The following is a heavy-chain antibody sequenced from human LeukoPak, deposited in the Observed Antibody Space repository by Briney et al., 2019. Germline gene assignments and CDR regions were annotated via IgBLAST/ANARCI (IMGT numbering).Heavy chain of an antibody. CDR2: INPNSGGT. Sequence: GASVKVSCKTSGYTFIAYFMHWVRQAPGQGLEWMGWINPNSGGTNYAQKIQGWVTMTRDTSISTAYMELSRLRSDDTAVYYCARSGYPRVNWSDEGYWFDPWGQGTLVTVSS. CDR1: GYTFIAYF. CDR3: ARSGYPRVNWSDEGYWFDP. J-gene: IGHJ5*02. D-gene: IGHD1-1*01. V-gene: IGHV1-2*04.